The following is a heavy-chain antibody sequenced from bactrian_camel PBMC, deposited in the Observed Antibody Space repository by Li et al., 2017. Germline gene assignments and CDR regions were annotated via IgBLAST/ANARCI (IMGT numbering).Heavy chain of an antibody. CDR3: SVTSNLLFCEHDDMRRWGSEIKR. J-gene: IGHJ4*01. Sequence: DVQLVESGGGSVQAGGSLRLTCVVSGHTYNSYCMGWFRQAPGKGREGVATIDSGGGTTYVDSVKGRFAISQDCAGSSRTLYLQMNNLKPEDTAMYYCSVTSNLLFCEHDDMRRWGSEIKRWGQGTQVTVS. V-gene: IGHV3S42*01. D-gene: IGHD5*01. CDR1: GHTYNSYC. CDR2: IDSGGGT.